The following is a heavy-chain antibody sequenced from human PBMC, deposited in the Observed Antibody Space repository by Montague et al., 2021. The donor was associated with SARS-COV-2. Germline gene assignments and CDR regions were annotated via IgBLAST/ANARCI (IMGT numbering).Heavy chain of an antibody. CDR1: GGSLSNNY. CDR3: ARVPLYFEGSDS. D-gene: IGHD3-9*01. J-gene: IGHJ5*02. Sequence: SETCPPCAVLGGSLSNNYWTWVRQPPGKGLEWIGEVNQSGGTTHYNPSLKGRVKISVDRSSNQMSLNLESVTAADTAVYYCARVPLYFEGSDSWGPGILVAVSS. CDR2: VNQSGGT. V-gene: IGHV4-34*01.